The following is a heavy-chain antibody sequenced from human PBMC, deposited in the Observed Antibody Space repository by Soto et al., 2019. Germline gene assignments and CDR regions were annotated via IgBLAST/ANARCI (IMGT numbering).Heavy chain of an antibody. CDR2: IRSKTNSYAT. CDR3: TSAAVASY. Sequence: EVQLVESGGGLVQPGGSLKVSCAASGFTFSDSAMHWVRQASGKGLEWVGRIRSKTNSYATTYAASLKGRFTISRDDSKSTTYLQMNSLKAEDTAVYYCTSAAVASYWGQGTLVTVSS. V-gene: IGHV3-73*02. J-gene: IGHJ4*02. D-gene: IGHD6-19*01. CDR1: GFTFSDSA.